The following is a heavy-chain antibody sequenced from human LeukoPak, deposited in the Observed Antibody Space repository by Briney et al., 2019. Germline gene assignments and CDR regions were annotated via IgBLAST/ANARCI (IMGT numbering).Heavy chain of an antibody. V-gene: IGHV3-15*01. Sequence: GGSLRPSCAASGFTFCNFWMSGVRQAPGKGLEWVGRIKSKTDGGTTDYAAPVKGRFTISRDDSKNTLYLQMNSLKTEDTAIYYCTTPRREIAVAGGDYWGQGTLVTVSS. CDR2: IKSKTDGGTT. J-gene: IGHJ4*02. CDR1: GFTFCNFW. CDR3: TTPRREIAVAGGDY. D-gene: IGHD6-19*01.